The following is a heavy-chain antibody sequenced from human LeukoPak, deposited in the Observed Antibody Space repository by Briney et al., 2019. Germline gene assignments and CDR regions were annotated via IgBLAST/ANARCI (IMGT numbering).Heavy chain of an antibody. CDR3: ARSRRFGELYDY. J-gene: IGHJ4*02. CDR1: GFTFNSYA. CDR2: ISGSGGST. Sequence: GGSLRLSCAASGFTFNSYAMNWVRQAPGKGLEWVSAISGSGGSTYYADSVKGRFTISRDNSKNTLYLQMNSLRAEDTAVYYCARSRRFGELYDYWGQGTLVTVSS. D-gene: IGHD3-10*01. V-gene: IGHV3-23*01.